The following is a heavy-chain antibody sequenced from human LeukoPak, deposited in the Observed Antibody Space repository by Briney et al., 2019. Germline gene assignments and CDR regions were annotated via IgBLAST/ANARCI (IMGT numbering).Heavy chain of an antibody. CDR2: INPNSGGT. CDR3: ALDVDFLP. CDR1: GGTFSSYA. D-gene: IGHD5-12*01. Sequence: ASVKVSCKASGGTFSSYAISWVRQAPGQGLEWMGRINPNSGGTNYAQKFQGRVTMTRDTSISTAYMELSRLRSDDTAVYYCALDVDFLPWGQGTLVTVSS. V-gene: IGHV1-2*06. J-gene: IGHJ5*02.